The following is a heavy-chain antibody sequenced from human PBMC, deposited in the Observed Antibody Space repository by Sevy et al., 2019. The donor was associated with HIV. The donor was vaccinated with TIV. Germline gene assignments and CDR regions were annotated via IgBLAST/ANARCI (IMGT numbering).Heavy chain of an antibody. D-gene: IGHD3-10*01. CDR3: ASDPSLTMVQGGRPNWFDP. CDR2: IIPIFGTA. Sequence: ASVKVSCKASGGTFSSYAISWVRQAPGQGLEWMGGIIPIFGTANYAQKFQGRVTITADESTSTAYMELSSLRSEDPAVYYCASDPSLTMVQGGRPNWFDPWGQGTLVTVSS. CDR1: GGTFSSYA. J-gene: IGHJ5*02. V-gene: IGHV1-69*13.